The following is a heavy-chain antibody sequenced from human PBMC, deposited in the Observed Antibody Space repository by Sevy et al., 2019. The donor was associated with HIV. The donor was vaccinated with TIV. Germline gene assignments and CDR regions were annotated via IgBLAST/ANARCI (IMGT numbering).Heavy chain of an antibody. D-gene: IGHD4-17*01. CDR3: ARSDYGDYVGWFDP. Sequence: GGSLRLSCAASGFTFSSSIINWVRQAPGKGLEWVSSISGTGSTIYYADSVKGRFTISRDNAKNSLYLQMHSLRDEDTAVYYGARSDYGDYVGWFDPWGQGTLVTVSS. CDR2: ISGTGSTI. J-gene: IGHJ5*02. V-gene: IGHV3-48*02. CDR1: GFTFSSSI.